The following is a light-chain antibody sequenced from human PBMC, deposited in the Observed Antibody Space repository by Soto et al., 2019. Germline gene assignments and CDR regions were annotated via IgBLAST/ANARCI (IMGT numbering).Light chain of an antibody. CDR2: DAS. CDR3: QQYQSYFLT. V-gene: IGKV1-5*01. Sequence: DIQMTQSPSTLSASVGARVTITCRASQSISRSLAWYQQKAGKAPKLLIYDASSLESGVPSRFSGSGFGTEFTLTISGQQPDDFATYYCQQYQSYFLTFGPGTTVDMK. J-gene: IGKJ3*01. CDR1: QSISRS.